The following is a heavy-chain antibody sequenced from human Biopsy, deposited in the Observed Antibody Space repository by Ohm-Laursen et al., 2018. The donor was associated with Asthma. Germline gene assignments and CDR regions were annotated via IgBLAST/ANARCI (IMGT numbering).Heavy chain of an antibody. J-gene: IGHJ2*01. D-gene: IGHD3-16*01. CDR3: ARIKIRIGAGTDRYFDL. Sequence: GASVKVSCKVSGYPFTDYYVHRVRQAPGQGLEWMGRINPNSGGTNYAQKFQGRVTMTRDTSVNTAFMVLSRLRSDDTAVYYCARIKIRIGAGTDRYFDLRGRGTLVTVSS. CDR1: GYPFTDYY. V-gene: IGHV1-2*06. CDR2: INPNSGGT.